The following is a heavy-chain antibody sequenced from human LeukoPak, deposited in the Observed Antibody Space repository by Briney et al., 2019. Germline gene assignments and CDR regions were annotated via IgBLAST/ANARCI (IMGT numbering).Heavy chain of an antibody. Sequence: GGSLRLSCTASTFTLNNYWMSWVRQAPGKGLEWVANIKQDGSEKYYVDSVKGRFTISRDNAKSSLYLQMNSLRAEDTAVYYCAKIRQQLVLRPPYFDYWGQGTLVTVSS. CDR2: IKQDGSEK. D-gene: IGHD6-13*01. J-gene: IGHJ4*02. CDR3: AKIRQQLVLRPPYFDY. V-gene: IGHV3-7*05. CDR1: TFTLNNYW.